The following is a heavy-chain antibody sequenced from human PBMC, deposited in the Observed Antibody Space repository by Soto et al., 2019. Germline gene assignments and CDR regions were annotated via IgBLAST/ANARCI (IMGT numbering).Heavy chain of an antibody. CDR1: GFTFSSYA. Sequence: PGGSLRLSCAASGFTFSSYAMHWVRQAPGKGLEWVALISYDGSDKDYADSVKGRFTISRDNSRNTLFLQMNSLRAEDTAVYYYAKERVVNGTATTANYF. V-gene: IGHV3-30-3*01. J-gene: IGHJ4*01. D-gene: IGHD2-8*01. CDR3: AKERVVNGTATTANYF. CDR2: ISYDGSDK.